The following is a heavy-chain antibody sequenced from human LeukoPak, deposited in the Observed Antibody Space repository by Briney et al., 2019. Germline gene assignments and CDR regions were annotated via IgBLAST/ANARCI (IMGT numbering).Heavy chain of an antibody. CDR3: ANEVRFFGGVIVAYNYWYFDL. CDR1: GGSISSYY. CDR2: IYYSGSA. Sequence: PSETLSLTCTVSGGSISSYYWSWIWQPPGKGLEWIGYIYYSGSANYNPSLKSRVTISVDTSKNQFSLKLSSVTAADTAVYYCANEVRFFGGVIVAYNYWYFDLWGRGTLVTVSS. J-gene: IGHJ2*01. V-gene: IGHV4-59*01. D-gene: IGHD3-16*02.